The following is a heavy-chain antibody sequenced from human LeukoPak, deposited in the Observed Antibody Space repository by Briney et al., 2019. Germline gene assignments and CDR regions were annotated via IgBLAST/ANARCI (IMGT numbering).Heavy chain of an antibody. CDR2: ISGSGGST. D-gene: IGHD5-18*01. J-gene: IGHJ4*02. CDR3: AKALPVDTAMVTGYFDY. CDR1: GFTFSSYA. V-gene: IGHV3-23*01. Sequence: GGSLRLSCAASGFTFSSYAMSWVRQAPGKGLEWVSAISGSGGSTYYADSVKGRFTISRDNSKSTLYLQMNSLRAEDTAVYYCAKALPVDTAMVTGYFDYWGQGTLVTVSS.